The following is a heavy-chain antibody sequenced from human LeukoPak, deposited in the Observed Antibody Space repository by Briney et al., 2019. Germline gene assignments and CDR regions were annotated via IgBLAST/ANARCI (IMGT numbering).Heavy chain of an antibody. CDR2: ISWNSGSI. V-gene: IGHV3-9*01. D-gene: IGHD3-22*01. CDR1: GFTFDDYA. CDR3: AKDISDSSGYYWYYFDY. Sequence: GGSLRLSCAASGFTFDDYAMHWVRHAPGKGLEGVSGISWNSGSIGYADSVKGRFTISRDNAKNSLYLQMNSLRAEDTALYYCAKDISDSSGYYWYYFDYWGQGTLVTVSS. J-gene: IGHJ4*02.